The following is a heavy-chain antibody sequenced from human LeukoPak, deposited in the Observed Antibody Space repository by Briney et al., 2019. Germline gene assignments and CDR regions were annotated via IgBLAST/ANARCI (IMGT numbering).Heavy chain of an antibody. Sequence: PGGSLRLSCAASGFTFSDYYMSWIRQAPGKGLEWVSYITSSGSAIYYADSVRGRFTISRDNARNSMFLHMEDLRAEDTAIYYCATDIVSTSGDYWGQGTLVTVSS. CDR3: ATDIVSTSGDY. D-gene: IGHD5/OR15-5a*01. CDR2: ITSSGSAI. CDR1: GFTFSDYY. V-gene: IGHV3-11*01. J-gene: IGHJ4*02.